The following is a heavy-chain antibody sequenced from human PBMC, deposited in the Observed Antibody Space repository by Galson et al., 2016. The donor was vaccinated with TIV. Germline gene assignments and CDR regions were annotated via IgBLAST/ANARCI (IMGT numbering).Heavy chain of an antibody. CDR2: IAYDGSYK. CDR1: GFTFSSYN. Sequence: SCAASGFTFSSYNMHWVRQAPGKGLEWVAVIAYDGSYKHYAGSVKGRFTVSRDNSKTTLDLQMNSLEAEDTALYYCAKEENSGYYPNDAFDFWGQGTMVTVS. V-gene: IGHV3-30*18. CDR3: AKEENSGYYPNDAFDF. J-gene: IGHJ3*01. D-gene: IGHD3-3*01.